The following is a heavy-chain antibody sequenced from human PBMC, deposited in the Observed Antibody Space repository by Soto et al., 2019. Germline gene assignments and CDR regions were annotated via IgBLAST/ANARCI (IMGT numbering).Heavy chain of an antibody. CDR1: GGSISSYY. D-gene: IGHD3-10*01. J-gene: IGHJ4*02. Sequence: SETLSLTCTVSGGSISSYYWSWIRQPPGKGLEWIWYIYYSGSTNYNPSLKSRVTISVDTSKNQFSLKLSSVTAEDTAVYYCARNLVKGGSGSYYQRYRNYYFDXSGQGTRVTVSX. CDR3: ARNLVKGGSGSYYQRYRNYYFDX. CDR2: IYYSGST. V-gene: IGHV4-59*01.